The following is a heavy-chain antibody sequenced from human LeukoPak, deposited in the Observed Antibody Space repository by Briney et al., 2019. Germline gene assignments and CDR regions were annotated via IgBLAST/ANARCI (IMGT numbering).Heavy chain of an antibody. CDR1: GGSISSSGYY. CDR2: IYYSGST. J-gene: IGHJ6*02. V-gene: IGHV4-31*03. CDR3: ARVACEWEIPYYGMDV. D-gene: IGHD1-26*01. Sequence: SQTLSLTCTVSGGSISSSGYYWSWIRQHPGKGLEWIGYIYYSGSTHYNPSLKSRVTISVDTSKNQFSLKLSSVTAADTAVYYCARVACEWEIPYYGMDVWGQGTTVTVSS.